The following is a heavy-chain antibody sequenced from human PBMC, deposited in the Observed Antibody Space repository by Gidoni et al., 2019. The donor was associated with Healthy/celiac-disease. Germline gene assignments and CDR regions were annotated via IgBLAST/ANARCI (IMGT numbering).Heavy chain of an antibody. CDR3: ARKNYYDSSGFFDY. Sequence: QVQLQESGPGLVKPSQTLSLTCTASGGSISSGSYYWSWIRQPAGKGLEWIGRIYTSGSTNYNPSLKSRVTISVDTSKNQFSLKLSSVTAAGTAVYYCARKNYYDSSGFFDYWGQGTLVTVSS. CDR1: GGSISSGSYY. D-gene: IGHD3-22*01. J-gene: IGHJ4*02. CDR2: IYTSGST. V-gene: IGHV4-61*02.